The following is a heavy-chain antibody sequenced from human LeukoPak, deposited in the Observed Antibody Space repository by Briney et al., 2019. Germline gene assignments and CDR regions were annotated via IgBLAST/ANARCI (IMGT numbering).Heavy chain of an antibody. CDR2: IGIDSGNT. V-gene: IGHV3-48*01. CDR1: GFSFSNSW. J-gene: IGHJ4*02. Sequence: GGSVRLSCVASGFSFSNSWMAWVRQAPGKGLEWISYIGIDSGNTNYADSVKGRFTISGDKAKNSLYLQMNSLRVEDTAVYYCARDYKYAFDNWGQGTLVTVSS. CDR3: ARDYKYAFDN. D-gene: IGHD5-24*01.